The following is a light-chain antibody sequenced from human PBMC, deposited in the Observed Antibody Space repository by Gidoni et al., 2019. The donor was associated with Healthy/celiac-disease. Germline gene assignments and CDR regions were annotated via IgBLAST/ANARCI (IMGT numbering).Light chain of an antibody. V-gene: IGLV1-40*01. CDR3: QSYDSSLSGSRV. Sequence: QSVLTQPPSVSGAPGPRVTISCTGSRSTNGAGYDVHWSQQLPGTAAKVLIHCNRNRPSGGLDGFSCCKSCTSASLAITGLQAEDEADDYCQSYDSSLSGSRVFGGGTKLTVL. CDR1: RSTNGAGYD. J-gene: IGLJ3*02. CDR2: CNR.